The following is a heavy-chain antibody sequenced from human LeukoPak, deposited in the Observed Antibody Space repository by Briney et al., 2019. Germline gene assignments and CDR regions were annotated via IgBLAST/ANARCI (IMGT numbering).Heavy chain of an antibody. D-gene: IGHD4-4*01. Sequence: PGGPLRLSCAASGFTFSSYAMSWVRQAPGKGLEWVSSISGSGGGTYYADSVKGRFTISRDNSKSTVYLQMNSLRVEDTAVYYCAKDDFRDPWGQGTLVTVSS. J-gene: IGHJ5*02. V-gene: IGHV3-23*01. CDR2: ISGSGGGT. CDR3: AKDDFRDP. CDR1: GFTFSSYA.